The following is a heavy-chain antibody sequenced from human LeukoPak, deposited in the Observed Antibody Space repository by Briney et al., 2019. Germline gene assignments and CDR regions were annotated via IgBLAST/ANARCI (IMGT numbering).Heavy chain of an antibody. D-gene: IGHD3-22*01. CDR2: INSDGSST. J-gene: IGHJ4*02. Sequence: GGSLGLSCAASGFTFSSYWMHWVRQAPGKGLVWVSRINSDGSSTSYADSVKGRFTISRDNAKNTLYLQMNSLRAEDTAVYYCARAGDYYDSSGYLHYFDYWGQGTLVTVSS. V-gene: IGHV3-74*01. CDR1: GFTFSSYW. CDR3: ARAGDYYDSSGYLHYFDY.